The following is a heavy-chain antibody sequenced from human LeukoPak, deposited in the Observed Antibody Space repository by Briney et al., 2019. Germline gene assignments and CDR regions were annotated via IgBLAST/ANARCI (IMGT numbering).Heavy chain of an antibody. V-gene: IGHV3-53*01. J-gene: IGHJ6*03. CDR3: ARGSRTGDPYYYYYYYMDD. Sequence: QSGGSLRLSCAASGFTVSSNYMSWVRQAPGKGLEWVSVIYSGGSTYYADSVKGRFTISRDNSKNTLYLQMNSLRAEDTAVYYCARGSRTGDPYYYYYYYMDDWGKGTTVTVSS. CDR2: IYSGGST. CDR1: GFTVSSNY. D-gene: IGHD2-2*01.